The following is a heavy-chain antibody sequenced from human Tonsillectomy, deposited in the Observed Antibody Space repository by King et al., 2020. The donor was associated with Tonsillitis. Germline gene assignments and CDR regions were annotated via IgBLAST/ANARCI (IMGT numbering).Heavy chain of an antibody. D-gene: IGHD6-19*01. V-gene: IGHV3-33*01. CDR2: IRFDGSNQ. CDR1: GFKFSHYG. J-gene: IGHJ2*01. CDR3: AGDSDTSGNYWFFDL. Sequence: VQLVESGGGVVQPGTSLRLSCAASGFKFSHYGMHWIRQAPGKGLQWVAAIRFDGSNQYYIDSVKGRLSISRDDSQNTLYLHMDSLRVEDTAVYYCAGDSDTSGNYWFFDLWGRGTLVAVSS.